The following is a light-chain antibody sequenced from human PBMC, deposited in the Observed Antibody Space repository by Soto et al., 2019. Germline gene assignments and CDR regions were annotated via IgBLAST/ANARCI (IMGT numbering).Light chain of an antibody. CDR3: EQYNNWFSIT. V-gene: IGKV3D-15*01. CDR2: GAS. J-gene: IGKJ5*01. Sequence: EIVMTQSPATLSVSPGERATLSCRASQSVSSNLAWYQQKPGQAPRLLIYGASSRATGIPDRFSGSGSGTDFTLTISRLEPEDFAVYYCEQYNNWFSITFGQGTRLEIK. CDR1: QSVSSN.